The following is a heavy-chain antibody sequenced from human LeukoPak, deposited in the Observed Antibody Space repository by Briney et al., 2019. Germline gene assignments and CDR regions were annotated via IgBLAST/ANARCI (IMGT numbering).Heavy chain of an antibody. Sequence: GGSLRLSCAASGFTFSSYSMNWVRQAPGKGLEWVSSISSSSSYIYYADSVKGRFTISRDNAKNSLYLQMNSPRAEDTAVYYCARDWRYYGSGSYYNGDAFDIWGQGTMVTVSS. CDR2: ISSSSSYI. D-gene: IGHD3-10*01. J-gene: IGHJ3*02. CDR3: ARDWRYYGSGSYYNGDAFDI. CDR1: GFTFSSYS. V-gene: IGHV3-21*01.